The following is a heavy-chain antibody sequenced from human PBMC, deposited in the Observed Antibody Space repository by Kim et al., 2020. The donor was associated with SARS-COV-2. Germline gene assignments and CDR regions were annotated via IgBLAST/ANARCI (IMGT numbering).Heavy chain of an antibody. CDR2: IRNDGNKK. CDR1: GFTFSSYW. Sequence: GGSLRLSCAASGFTFSSYWMNWVRQAPGKGLEWVAIIRNDGNKKYYADSVKGRFTISRDNAKNSLYLQMNSLRAEDTAVYYCARDGVVYSSGLDVWG. D-gene: IGHD6-19*01. J-gene: IGHJ3*01. CDR3: ARDGVVYSSGLDV. V-gene: IGHV3-7*01.